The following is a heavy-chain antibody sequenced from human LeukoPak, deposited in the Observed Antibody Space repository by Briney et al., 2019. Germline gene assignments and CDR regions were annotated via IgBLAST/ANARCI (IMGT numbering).Heavy chain of an antibody. J-gene: IGHJ4*02. V-gene: IGHV5-10-1*01. CDR3: ARRARHRSSFPLDF. CDR1: GFIFRTYW. CDR2: VDPTDPDV. D-gene: IGHD6-13*01. Sequence: GESLKISCQTSGFIFRTYWIAWVRQMPGKGLEWMGIVDPTDPDVAYSPSFQGHVTMSTDTSISTVYLQWSSLEASDTAVYYCARRARHRSSFPLDFWGQGTLVTVSS.